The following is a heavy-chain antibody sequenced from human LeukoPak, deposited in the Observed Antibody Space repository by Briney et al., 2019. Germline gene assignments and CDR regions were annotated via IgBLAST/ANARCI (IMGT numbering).Heavy chain of an antibody. D-gene: IGHD3-3*01. Sequence: GRSLRLSCAASGFTFSSYGMHWVRQAPGKGLEWVAVISYDGSNKYYADSVKGRSTISRDNSKNTLYLQMNSQRAEDTAVYYCAKDLGDDFWSGALDYWGQGTLVTVSS. V-gene: IGHV3-30*18. CDR1: GFTFSSYG. J-gene: IGHJ4*02. CDR2: ISYDGSNK. CDR3: AKDLGDDFWSGALDY.